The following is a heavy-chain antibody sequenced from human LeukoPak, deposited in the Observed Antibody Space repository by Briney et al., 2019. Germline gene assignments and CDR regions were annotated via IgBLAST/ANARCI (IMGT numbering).Heavy chain of an antibody. V-gene: IGHV4-34*01. CDR1: GGSFSGYY. CDR2: INHSGST. J-gene: IGHJ5*02. D-gene: IGHD3-22*01. Sequence: SETLSLTCAVYGGSFSGYYWSWIRQPPGKGLEWIGEINHSGSTNYNPSLKSRVTISVDTSKNQFSLKLSSVTAADTAVYYCARGIYYDSSGYYWEYNWFDPWGQGTLVTVSS. CDR3: ARGIYYDSSGYYWEYNWFDP.